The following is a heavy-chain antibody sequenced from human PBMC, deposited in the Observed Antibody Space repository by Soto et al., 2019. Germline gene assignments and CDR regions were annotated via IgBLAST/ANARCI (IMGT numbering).Heavy chain of an antibody. J-gene: IGHJ6*02. D-gene: IGHD3-16*01. V-gene: IGHV3-9*01. CDR3: TKARLWGGDGYNSYYYNAMDV. CDR2: ISWNSGRI. CDR1: GFTFDDYA. Sequence: EMQLVESGGGLVQPGMSLRLSCAASGFTFDDYAMYWVRQVPGKGLEWVSGISWNSGRIGYADSVKGRFTISRDNAKNSRYLQMHSLRPEDTALYYCTKARLWGGDGYNSYYYNAMDVWGQGTTVTVSS.